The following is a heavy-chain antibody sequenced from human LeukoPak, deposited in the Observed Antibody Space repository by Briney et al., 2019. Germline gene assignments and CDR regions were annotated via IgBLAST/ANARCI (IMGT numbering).Heavy chain of an antibody. Sequence: SETLSLTCTVSGGSISSYYWSWIRQPPGKGLEWIGYIYYSGSTNYNPSLKSRVTISVDTSKNQFSLKLSSVTAADTAVYYCARYGAVAGFYWGQGTLVTVSS. CDR1: GGSISSYY. V-gene: IGHV4-59*01. CDR3: ARYGAVAGFY. J-gene: IGHJ4*02. D-gene: IGHD6-19*01. CDR2: IYYSGST.